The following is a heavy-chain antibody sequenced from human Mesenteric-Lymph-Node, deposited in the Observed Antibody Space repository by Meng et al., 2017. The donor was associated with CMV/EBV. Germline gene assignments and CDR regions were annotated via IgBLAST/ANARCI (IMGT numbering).Heavy chain of an antibody. CDR1: GYTFTNYG. V-gene: IGHV1-18*01. D-gene: IGHD6-13*01. CDR2: ISAYNDNT. CDR3: ARQGLYGSSWPTSDS. Sequence: ASVKVSCKASGYTFTNYGITWVRQAPGQGLEWMGWISAYNDNTDYAQKFQGRVTMTTDTSTSTAYMELKSRKFDDTAVYYCARQGLYGSSWPTSDSWGQGTRVTVSS. J-gene: IGHJ4*02.